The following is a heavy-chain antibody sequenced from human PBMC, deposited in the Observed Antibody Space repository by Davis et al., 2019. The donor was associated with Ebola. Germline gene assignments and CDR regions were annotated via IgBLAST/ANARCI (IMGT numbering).Heavy chain of an antibody. J-gene: IGHJ4*02. CDR1: GGSFSGYY. CDR3: ARAGYYYDSSGSEAYYFDY. V-gene: IGHV4-34*01. CDR2: INHSGST. D-gene: IGHD3-22*01. Sequence: MPSETLSLTCAVYGGSFSGYYWSWIRQPPGKGLEWIGEINHSGSTNYNPSLKSRVTISVDTSKNQFSLKLSSVTAADTAVYYCARAGYYYDSSGSEAYYFDYWGQGTLVTVSS.